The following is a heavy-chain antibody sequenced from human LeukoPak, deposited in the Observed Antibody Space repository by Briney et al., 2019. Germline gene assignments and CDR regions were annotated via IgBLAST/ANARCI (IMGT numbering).Heavy chain of an antibody. V-gene: IGHV3-30*02. J-gene: IGHJ6*03. D-gene: IGHD6-19*01. CDR2: IRHDGSNK. Sequence: PGGSLRLSCAASGFTFSSYGMHWVRQAPGKGLEWVAFIRHDGSNKYYADPVKGRFTISRDNSKNTLFLQMNSLRAEDTAVYYCAKDLVAVAGSGYYYYMDVWGKGTTVTISS. CDR1: GFTFSSYG. CDR3: AKDLVAVAGSGYYYYMDV.